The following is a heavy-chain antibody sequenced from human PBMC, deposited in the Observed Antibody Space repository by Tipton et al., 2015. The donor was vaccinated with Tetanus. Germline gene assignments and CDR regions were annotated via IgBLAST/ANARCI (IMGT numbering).Heavy chain of an antibody. Sequence: SLRLSCAASGFIFSSYGIHWVRQAPGKGLEWVAVSWYDGTDKYYADSVKGRFTISRDKSKNTIYLQMNSLRAGDAAVYYCAREADCSGGSCFSGDFDNWGQGPQVTVSS. V-gene: IGHV3-33*01. J-gene: IGHJ4*02. CDR1: GFIFSSYG. D-gene: IGHD2-15*01. CDR3: AREADCSGGSCFSGDFDN. CDR2: SWYDGTDK.